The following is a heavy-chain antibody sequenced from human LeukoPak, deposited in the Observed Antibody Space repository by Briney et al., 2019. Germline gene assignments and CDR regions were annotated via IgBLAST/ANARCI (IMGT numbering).Heavy chain of an antibody. D-gene: IGHD4-23*01. Sequence: GGSLRLSCAASGFTFSSYSMNWVRQAPGKGLEWISYISSSGSNIYYADSVKGRFTISRDNAKNSLYLQMNSLRAEDTAFYYCARVGNSVFDYWGQGTLVTVSS. V-gene: IGHV3-48*04. J-gene: IGHJ4*02. CDR3: ARVGNSVFDY. CDR1: GFTFSSYS. CDR2: ISSSGSNI.